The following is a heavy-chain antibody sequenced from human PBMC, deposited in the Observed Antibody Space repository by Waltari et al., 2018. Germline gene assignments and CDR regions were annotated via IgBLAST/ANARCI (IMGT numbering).Heavy chain of an antibody. CDR2: INPNSGGT. J-gene: IGHJ6*02. Sequence: QVQLVQSGAEVKKPGASVKVSCKASGYTFTGSYMHWLRQAPGQGLEWMGWINPNSGGTNYAQKFQGRVTMTRDTSISTAYMELSRLRSDDTAVYYCARDGIAAPFYYYCGMDVWGQGTTVTVSS. CDR1: GYTFTGSY. V-gene: IGHV1-2*02. CDR3: ARDGIAAPFYYYCGMDV. D-gene: IGHD6-6*01.